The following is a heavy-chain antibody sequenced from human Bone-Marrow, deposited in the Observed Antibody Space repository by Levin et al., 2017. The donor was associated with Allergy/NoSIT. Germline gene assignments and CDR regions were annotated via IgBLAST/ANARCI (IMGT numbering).Heavy chain of an antibody. CDR1: GFIFSDHY. CDR2: TRNKANSYST. CDR3: ARSGAYDAFHI. J-gene: IGHJ3*02. Sequence: PGGSLRLSCAGSGFIFSDHYMDWVRQAPGKGLEWVGRTRNKANSYSTEYAASVKGRFTISRDDSKNSLYLQMNSLKTEDTAVYYCARSGAYDAFHIWGQGTMVTVSS. V-gene: IGHV3-72*01. D-gene: IGHD2-21*01.